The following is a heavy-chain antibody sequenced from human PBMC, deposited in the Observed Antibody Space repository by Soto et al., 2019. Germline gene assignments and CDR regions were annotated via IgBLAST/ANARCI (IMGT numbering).Heavy chain of an antibody. CDR3: AHRGVRVTALFDY. J-gene: IGHJ4*02. D-gene: IGHD3-16*01. V-gene: IGHV2-5*02. CDR2: IYWDDDK. CDR1: GFSLTTTGVD. Sequence: QITLRESGPTLVKPTQPLTLTCTFSGFSLTTTGVDLGWIRQPPGNALQWLALIYWDDDKRYSPSLNSRLTITKDTTKNQVVLTMTNMDPVDTATYYCAHRGVRVTALFDYWGPGIPVTVSS.